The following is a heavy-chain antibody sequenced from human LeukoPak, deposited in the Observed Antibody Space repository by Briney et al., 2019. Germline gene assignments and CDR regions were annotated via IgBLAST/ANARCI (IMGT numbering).Heavy chain of an antibody. J-gene: IGHJ3*02. CDR2: ISGSGGST. CDR1: GFTFSSYA. D-gene: IGHD3-22*01. Sequence: GGSLRLSCAASGFTFSSYAMSWVRQAPGKGLEWVSAISGSGGSTYYADSVKGRFTISRDNSMNTLYLQMNSLRAEDTAVYYCAKDLYYYDSSGYFGDAFDIWGQGTMVTVSS. V-gene: IGHV3-23*01. CDR3: AKDLYYYDSSGYFGDAFDI.